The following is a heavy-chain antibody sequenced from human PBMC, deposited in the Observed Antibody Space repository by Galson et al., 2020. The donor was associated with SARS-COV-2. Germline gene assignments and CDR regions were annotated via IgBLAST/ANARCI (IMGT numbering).Heavy chain of an antibody. CDR3: ARGGWVTSENNYYFYSMAV. J-gene: IGHJ6*03. CDR1: GGTFSTYA. D-gene: IGHD5-18*01. Sequence: SVKVSCKTSGGTFSTYAINWVRQAPGQGLEWMGGIIPIFGTANYAQKFQGRVTITADESTSTAYMELSSLRSEDTAVYYCARGGWVTSENNYYFYSMAVWGTGTTVTVSS. V-gene: IGHV1-69*13. CDR2: IIPIFGTA.